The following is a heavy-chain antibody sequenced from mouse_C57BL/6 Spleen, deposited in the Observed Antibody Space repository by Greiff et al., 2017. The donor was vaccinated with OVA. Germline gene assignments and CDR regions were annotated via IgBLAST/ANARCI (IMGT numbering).Heavy chain of an antibody. J-gene: IGHJ2*01. CDR2: IYPGSGST. CDR3: ASIYYGSSTYYFDY. CDR1: GYTFTSYW. Sequence: QVQLQQPGAELVKPGASVKMSCKASGYTFTSYWITWVKQRPGQGLEWIGDIYPGSGSTNYNEKLKSKATLTVDTSSSTAYMQRSSLTSEDSAVYYCASIYYGSSTYYFDYWGQGTTLTVSS. V-gene: IGHV1-55*01. D-gene: IGHD1-1*01.